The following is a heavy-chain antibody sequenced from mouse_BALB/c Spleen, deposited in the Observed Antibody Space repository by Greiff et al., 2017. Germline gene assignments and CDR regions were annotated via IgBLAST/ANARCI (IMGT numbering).Heavy chain of an antibody. D-gene: IGHD1-3*01. Sequence: EVQVVESGGDLVKPGGSLKLSCAVSGFPFSSHGMSWVRQTPDKRLEWVATISSGGSYTYYPDSVKGRFTISRDNAKNTLYLQMSSLKSEDTAMYDCARQEDNYERYFDYWGQGTTLTVSS. CDR2: ISSGGSYT. V-gene: IGHV5-6*01. CDR3: ARQEDNYERYFDY. CDR1: GFPFSSHG. J-gene: IGHJ2*01.